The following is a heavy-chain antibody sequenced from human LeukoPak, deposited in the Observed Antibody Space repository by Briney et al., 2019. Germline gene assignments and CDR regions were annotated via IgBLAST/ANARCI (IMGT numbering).Heavy chain of an antibody. Sequence: SETLSLTCAVYGGSLSGNKCSWIRQPPGKGLEWIGEINHSGSTNYNPSLKSRVIISVDTSKNQFSLKLNSVTAEDTAVYYCARGPSSNWYGLDYWGQETPVTVSS. CDR1: GGSLSGNK. CDR2: INHSGST. V-gene: IGHV4-34*01. J-gene: IGHJ4*02. CDR3: ARGPSSNWYGLDY. D-gene: IGHD6-13*01.